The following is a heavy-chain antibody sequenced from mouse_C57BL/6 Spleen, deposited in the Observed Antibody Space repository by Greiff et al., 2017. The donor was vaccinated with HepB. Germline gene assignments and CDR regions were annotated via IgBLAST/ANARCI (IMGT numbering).Heavy chain of an antibody. CDR1: GYTFTSYW. CDR2: IYPSDSET. Sequence: QVQLQQPGAELVRPGSSVKLSCKASGYTFTSYWMDWVKQRPGQGLEWIGNIYPSDSETHYNQKFKDKATLTVDKSSSTAYMQLSSLTSEDSAVYYCAREADGYYGFAYWGQGTLVTVSA. CDR3: AREADGYYGFAY. J-gene: IGHJ3*01. V-gene: IGHV1-61*01. D-gene: IGHD2-3*01.